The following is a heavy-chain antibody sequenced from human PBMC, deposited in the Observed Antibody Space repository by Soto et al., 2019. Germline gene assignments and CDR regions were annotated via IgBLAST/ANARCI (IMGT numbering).Heavy chain of an antibody. CDR2: ISYDGSNK. CDR3: AKDLMDTAMPSYQNYGMDV. V-gene: IGHV3-30*18. J-gene: IGHJ6*02. CDR1: GFTFSSYG. D-gene: IGHD5-18*01. Sequence: GGSLRLSCAASGFTFSSYGMHWVRQAPGKGLEWVAVISYDGSNKYYADSVKGRFTISKDNSKNTLYLQMNSLRAEDTAVYYCAKDLMDTAMPSYQNYGMDVWGQGTTVTVSS.